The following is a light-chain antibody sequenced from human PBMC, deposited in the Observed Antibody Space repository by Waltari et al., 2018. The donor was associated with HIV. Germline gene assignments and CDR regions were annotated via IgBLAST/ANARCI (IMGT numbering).Light chain of an antibody. Sequence: DIQLTQSPSSLSASVGDRVTITCRASQSIKSCLAWYHQKPGKAPKALIYKASTLETGVPSRFSGSGSGTEFTLTISSLQPDDFATYYCQQYNSYSSFGQGTKVEIK. CDR2: KAS. CDR1: QSIKSC. CDR3: QQYNSYSS. V-gene: IGKV1-5*03. J-gene: IGKJ1*01.